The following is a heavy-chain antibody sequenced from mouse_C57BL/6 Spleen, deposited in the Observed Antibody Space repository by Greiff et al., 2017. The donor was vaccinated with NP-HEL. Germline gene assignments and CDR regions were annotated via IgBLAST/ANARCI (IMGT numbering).Heavy chain of an antibody. V-gene: IGHV1-50*01. J-gene: IGHJ2*01. CDR2: IDPSDSYT. CDR3: ARRDGVDYFDY. Sequence: VQLQQPGAELVKPGASVKLSCKASGYTFTSYWMQWVKQRPGQGLEWIGEIDPSDSYTNYNQKFKGKATLTVDKSSSTAYMQLSSLTSEDSAVYYCARRDGVDYFDYWGQGTTLTVSS. CDR1: GYTFTSYW. D-gene: IGHD1-1*01.